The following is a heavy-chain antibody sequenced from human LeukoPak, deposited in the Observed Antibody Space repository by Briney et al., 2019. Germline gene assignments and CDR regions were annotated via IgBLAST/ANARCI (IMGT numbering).Heavy chain of an antibody. Sequence: PSETLSLTCTVSGGFISSYYWSWIRQPPGGGLEWIGYIYYSGSTNYNPSLKRRVTISLDTSKSQFSLKLRSVTAADTAVYYCARSGLDSRYYFGMDVWGQGTTVTVSS. D-gene: IGHD5-12*01. CDR3: ARSGLDSRYYFGMDV. V-gene: IGHV4-59*01. J-gene: IGHJ6*02. CDR2: IYYSGST. CDR1: GGFISSYY.